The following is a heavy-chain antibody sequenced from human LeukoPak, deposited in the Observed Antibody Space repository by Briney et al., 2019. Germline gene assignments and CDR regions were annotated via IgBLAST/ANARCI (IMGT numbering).Heavy chain of an antibody. J-gene: IGHJ6*02. V-gene: IGHV3-23*01. CDR1: GFTFSSYA. Sequence: GGSLRLSCAASGFTFSSYAMSWVRQAPGKGLEWVSAISGSGGSTYYADSVKGRFPISRDNSKNTLYLQMNSLRAEDTAVYYCAKGPTYYYGSGSYNYYYYGMDVWGQGTTVTVSS. CDR3: AKGPTYYYGSGSYNYYYYGMDV. D-gene: IGHD3-10*01. CDR2: ISGSGGST.